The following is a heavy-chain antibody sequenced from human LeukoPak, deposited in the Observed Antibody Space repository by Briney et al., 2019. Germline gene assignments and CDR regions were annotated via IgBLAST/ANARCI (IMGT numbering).Heavy chain of an antibody. CDR1: AGTFISYS. V-gene: IGHV1-69*05. Sequence: SSAKVSCNASAGTFISYSISCGRQAPRERRQGRRGIISIFGTANYGQKFQGRVTITTDESTSTAYMELSSLRSEDTAVYYCASQAKVINLDYYCYMDVWGKGTTVTVSS. D-gene: IGHD3-22*01. CDR2: IISIFGTA. CDR3: ASQAKVINLDYYCYMDV. J-gene: IGHJ6*03.